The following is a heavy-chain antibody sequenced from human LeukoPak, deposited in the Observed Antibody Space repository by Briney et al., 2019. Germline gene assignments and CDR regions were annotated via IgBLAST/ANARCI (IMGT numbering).Heavy chain of an antibody. V-gene: IGHV4-59*01. Sequence: KTSETLSLTCTVSGGSISSYYWSWIRQPPGKGLEWIGYIYYSGSTNYNPSLKSRVTISVDTSKNQISLKLSSVTAADTAVYYCARGPGGYSYGYYFDCWGQGTLVTVSS. CDR1: GGSISSYY. D-gene: IGHD5-18*01. J-gene: IGHJ4*02. CDR2: IYYSGST. CDR3: ARGPGGYSYGYYFDC.